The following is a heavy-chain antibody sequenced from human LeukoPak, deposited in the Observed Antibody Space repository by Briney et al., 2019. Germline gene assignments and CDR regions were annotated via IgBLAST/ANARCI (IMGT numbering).Heavy chain of an antibody. J-gene: IGHJ5*02. V-gene: IGHV4-59*01. D-gene: IGHD3-22*01. CDR3: AREPGFDSSGYLNWFDP. Sequence: PSETLSLTCTVSGGSISSYYWSWIRQPPGRGLEWIACISYSGSTKYNPSLKSRVTISVDTSKNQLSLKLSSVTAADTAVYYCAREPGFDSSGYLNWFDPWGQGTLVTVSS. CDR2: ISYSGST. CDR1: GGSISSYY.